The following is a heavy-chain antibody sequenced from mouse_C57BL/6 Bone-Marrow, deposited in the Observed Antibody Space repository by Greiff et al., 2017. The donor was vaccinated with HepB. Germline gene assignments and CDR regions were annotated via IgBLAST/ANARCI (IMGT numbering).Heavy chain of an antibody. CDR2: ISDGGSYT. CDR1: GFTFSSYA. V-gene: IGHV5-4*01. J-gene: IGHJ4*01. CDR3: AYRNYYAMDY. Sequence: EVQWVESGGGLVKPGGSLKLSCAASGFTFSSYAMSWVRQTPEKRLEWVATISDGGSYTYYPDNVKGRFTISRDNAKNNLYLQMSHLKSEDTAMYYWAYRNYYAMDYWGQGTSVTVSS.